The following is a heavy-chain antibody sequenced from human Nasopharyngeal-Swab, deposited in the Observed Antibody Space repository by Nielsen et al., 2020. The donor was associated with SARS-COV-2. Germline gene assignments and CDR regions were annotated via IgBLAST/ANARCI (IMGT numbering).Heavy chain of an antibody. V-gene: IGHV4-34*01. CDR3: ARAGWHTPYVDS. D-gene: IGHD2-15*01. J-gene: IGHJ5*01. CDR2: IDHSGNS. Sequence: WIRQPPGKGLEWIGEIDHSGNSNYNSSLKSRVTVSADTSKNQFSLHVKSLTAADSAVYYCARAGWHTPYVDSWGQGTRVTVSS.